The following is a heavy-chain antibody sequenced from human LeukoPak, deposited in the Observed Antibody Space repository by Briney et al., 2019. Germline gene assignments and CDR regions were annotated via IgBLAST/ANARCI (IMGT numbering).Heavy chain of an antibody. V-gene: IGHV4-61*02. CDR3: AGVGGYYRVDY. Sequence: PSETLSLTCTVSGGSISSGSYYWSWIRQPAGKGLEWIGRIYTSGNTNYNPSLKSRVTISVDTSKNQFSLKLSSVTAADTAVYYCAGVGGYYRVDYWGQGTLVTVSS. CDR1: GGSISSGSYY. J-gene: IGHJ4*02. CDR2: IYTSGNT. D-gene: IGHD3-22*01.